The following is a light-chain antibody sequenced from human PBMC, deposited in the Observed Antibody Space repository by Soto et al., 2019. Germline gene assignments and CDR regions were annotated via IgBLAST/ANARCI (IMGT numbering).Light chain of an antibody. CDR1: QDINSF. Sequence: DIQMTQSPSSLSASVGDRVTITCRASQDINSFLAWYQQKPGKVPKLLIYAVSSLESGVPSRFSGSGSATDYTLTISNLQPEDVATYYCQKYNRAPWTFGQGTKVEIK. J-gene: IGKJ1*01. V-gene: IGKV1-27*01. CDR2: AVS. CDR3: QKYNRAPWT.